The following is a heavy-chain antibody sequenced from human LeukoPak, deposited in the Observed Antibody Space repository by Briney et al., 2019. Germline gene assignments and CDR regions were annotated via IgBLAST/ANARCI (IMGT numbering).Heavy chain of an antibody. CDR1: GYTFTNNS. D-gene: IGHD6-13*01. CDR3: ARDQSVMLLQTSSPYFKHVFAI. J-gene: IGHJ3*02. V-gene: IGHV1-18*01. CDR2: ISTYNDNT. Sequence: GASVTVTCNCSGYTFTNNSISRERHGHGLGLELMWLISTYNDNTNCAQKVQGKVTLSTDTSTSTDYMGLRSLRFDDTAVYYCARDQSVMLLQTSSPYFKHVFAIWGQGSMVTVSS.